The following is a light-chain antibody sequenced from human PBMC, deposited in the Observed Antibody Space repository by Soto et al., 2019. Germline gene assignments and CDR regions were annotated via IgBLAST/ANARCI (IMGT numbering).Light chain of an antibody. CDR2: AAS. CDR3: QQSYSTPYT. V-gene: IGKV1-39*01. CDR1: QSISSY. Sequence: DIQMTQSPSSLSASVGDRVTITCRASQSISSYLNWYQQKPGKAPKLLIYAASSLQSGVPSRFSGSGSGKDFTLTISSLQPEDFATYYCQQSYSTPYTVGQGTKLEIK. J-gene: IGKJ2*01.